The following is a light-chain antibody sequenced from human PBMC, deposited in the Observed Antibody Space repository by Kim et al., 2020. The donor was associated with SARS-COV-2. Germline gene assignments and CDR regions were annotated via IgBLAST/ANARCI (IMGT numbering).Light chain of an antibody. CDR3: QQSNNWPRT. CDR2: GAS. Sequence: SVSPGERATLSCRASQSVSSNLAWYQQKPGQAPRLLIYGASTRATGIPARFSGSGSGTDFTLTISSLQPEDFAVYYCQQSNNWPRTFGHGTKLEI. CDR1: QSVSSN. V-gene: IGKV3-15*01. J-gene: IGKJ1*01.